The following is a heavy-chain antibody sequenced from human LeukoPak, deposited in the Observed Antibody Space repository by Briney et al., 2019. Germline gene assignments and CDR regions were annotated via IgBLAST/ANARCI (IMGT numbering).Heavy chain of an antibody. CDR3: ARLRKAARPRY. Sequence: GSLRLSCAASGFTFSSYAMSWVRQAPGKGLEWIGSIYYSGNTYYNPSLKSRVTISVDRSKNQFSLKLSSVTAADTAVYYCARLRKAARPRYLGQGTLVTVSS. D-gene: IGHD6-6*01. CDR1: GFTFSSYA. V-gene: IGHV4-39*01. J-gene: IGHJ4*02. CDR2: IYYSGNT.